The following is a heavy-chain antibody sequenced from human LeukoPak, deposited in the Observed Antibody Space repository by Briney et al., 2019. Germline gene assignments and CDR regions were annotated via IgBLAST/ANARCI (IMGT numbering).Heavy chain of an antibody. V-gene: IGHV6-1*01. CDR3: ARDRRTVGSGSYWRLWFDP. CDR1: GDSVSSNSAA. D-gene: IGHD3-10*01. Sequence: SQTLSVTCAISGDSVSSNSAAWNWIRQSPSRGLEWLGRTYYRSKWYNDYAVSVKSRITINPDTSKNQFSLQLNSVTPEDTAVYYCARDRRTVGSGSYWRLWFDPWGQGTLVTVSS. J-gene: IGHJ5*02. CDR2: TYYRSKWYN.